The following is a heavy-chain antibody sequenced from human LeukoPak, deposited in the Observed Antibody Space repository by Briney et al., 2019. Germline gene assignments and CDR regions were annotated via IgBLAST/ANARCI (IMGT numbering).Heavy chain of an antibody. J-gene: IGHJ4*02. CDR3: ARQSYYYDSSGYGYFDY. V-gene: IGHV4-39*01. CDR2: IYYSGST. Sequence: PSETLSLTCTVSGGSISSSSYYWGWIRQPPGKGLEWIGSIYYSGSTYYNPSLKSRVTISVDTSKNQFSLKLSSVTAADTAVYYCARQSYYYDSSGYGYFDYWGQGTLVTVSS. CDR1: GGSISSSSYY. D-gene: IGHD3-22*01.